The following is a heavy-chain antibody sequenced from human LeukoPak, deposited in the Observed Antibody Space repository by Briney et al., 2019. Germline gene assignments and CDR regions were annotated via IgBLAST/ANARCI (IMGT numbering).Heavy chain of an antibody. CDR3: ARYSGSFSDAFDI. CDR1: GYSISSGYY. CDR2: IYHSGST. Sequence: SETLSLTCTVSGYSISSGYYWGWIRQPPGKGLEWIGSIYHSGSTYYNPSLKSRVTISVDTSKNQFSLKLSSVTAADTAVYYCARYSGSFSDAFDIWGQGTMVTVSS. V-gene: IGHV4-38-2*02. D-gene: IGHD1-26*01. J-gene: IGHJ3*02.